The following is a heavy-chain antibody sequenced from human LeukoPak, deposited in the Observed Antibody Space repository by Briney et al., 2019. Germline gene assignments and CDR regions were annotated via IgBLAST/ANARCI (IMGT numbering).Heavy chain of an antibody. CDR3: AKDPGLSGFYYFDY. J-gene: IGHJ4*02. CDR2: ISGSGGST. V-gene: IGHV3-23*01. CDR1: GFTFSSYA. D-gene: IGHD3-3*01. Sequence: GGSPRLSCAASGFTFSSYAMSWVRQAPGKGLEWVSAISGSGGSTYYADSVKGRFTISRDNSKNTLYLQMNSLRAEDTAVYYCAKDPGLSGFYYFDYWGQGTLVTVSS.